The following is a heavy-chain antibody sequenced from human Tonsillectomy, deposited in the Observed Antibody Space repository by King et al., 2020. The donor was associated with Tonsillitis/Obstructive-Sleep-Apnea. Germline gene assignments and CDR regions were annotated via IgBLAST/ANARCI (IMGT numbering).Heavy chain of an antibody. D-gene: IGHD3-9*01. V-gene: IGHV1-58*01. J-gene: IGHJ6*03. CDR3: AAGGEYNILTGYRNYYMDV. Sequence: VQLVESGPEVKKPGTSVKVSCKASGFTFTSSAVQWVRQARGQRLEWIGWIVLGSGNTNYAQKFQERVTITRDMSTSTAYMELSSLRSEETDVYYSAAGGEYNILTGYRNYYMDVWGKGTTVTVSS. CDR2: IVLGSGNT. CDR1: GFTFTSSA.